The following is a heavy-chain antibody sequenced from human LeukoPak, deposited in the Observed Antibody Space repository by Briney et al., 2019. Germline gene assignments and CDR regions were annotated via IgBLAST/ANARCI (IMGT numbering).Heavy chain of an antibody. CDR3: AKRGVVIRVILVGFHKQAYYFDS. V-gene: IGHV3-23*01. D-gene: IGHD3-10*01. Sequence: GGSLRLSCAVSGITLSNYGMSWVRQAPGKGLEWVAGISDSGGSTNYADSVKGRFTISRDNAKNTLYLQMNSLRAEDTAVYFWAKRGVVIRVILVGFHKQAYYFDSWGQGALVTVSS. J-gene: IGHJ4*02. CDR2: ISDSGGST. CDR1: GITLSNYG.